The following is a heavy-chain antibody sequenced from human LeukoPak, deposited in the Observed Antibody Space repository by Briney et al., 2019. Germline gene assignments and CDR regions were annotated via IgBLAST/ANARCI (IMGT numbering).Heavy chain of an antibody. V-gene: IGHV4-34*01. D-gene: IGHD3-16*01. Sequence: SETLSPTCTVSGGSISSYYWSWIRQPPGKGLEWIGEINHSGSTNYNPSLKSRVTISVDTSKNQFSLKLSSVTAADTAVYYCARGLPLGRPAYGMDVWGQGTTVTVSS. CDR2: INHSGST. J-gene: IGHJ6*02. CDR3: ARGLPLGRPAYGMDV. CDR1: GGSISSYY.